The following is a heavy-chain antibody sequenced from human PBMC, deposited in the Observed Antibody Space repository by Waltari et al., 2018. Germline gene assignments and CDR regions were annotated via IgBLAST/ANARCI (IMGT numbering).Heavy chain of an antibody. CDR3: AKDRYSSSWYWDY. V-gene: IGHV3-23*04. D-gene: IGHD6-13*01. CDR2: ISGSGGST. CDR1: GFTFSSYA. J-gene: IGHJ4*02. Sequence: EVQLVESGGGLVQPGGSLRLSCAASGFTFSSYAMSWVRQAPGKGREWVCGISGSGGSTYYADSVKGRFTISSDNSKNTLYLQMNSLRAEDTAVYYCAKDRYSSSWYWDYWGQGTLVTVSS.